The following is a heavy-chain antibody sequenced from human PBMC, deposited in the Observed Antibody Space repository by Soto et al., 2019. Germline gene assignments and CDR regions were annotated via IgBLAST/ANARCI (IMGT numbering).Heavy chain of an antibody. CDR2: IIPIFGTA. D-gene: IGHD3-22*01. V-gene: IGHV1-69*13. CDR1: GGTFSSYA. Sequence: SVKVSCKASGGTFSSYAISWVRQAPGQGLEWMGGIIPIFGTANYAQKFQGRVTITADESTSTAYMELSSLRSEDTAVYYCARSDYYDSSGSLAYWRQGTLVTVSS. CDR3: ARSDYYDSSGSLAY. J-gene: IGHJ4*02.